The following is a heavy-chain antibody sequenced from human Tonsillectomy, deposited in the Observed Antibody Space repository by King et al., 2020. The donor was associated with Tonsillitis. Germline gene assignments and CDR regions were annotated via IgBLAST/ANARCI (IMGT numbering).Heavy chain of an antibody. D-gene: IGHD1/OR15-1a*01. CDR1: GYTFTSYG. V-gene: IGHV1-18*01. J-gene: IGHJ5*02. CDR3: ATTRGRTGWFDP. Sequence: QLVQSGAEVKKPGASMKVSCKASGYTFTSYGIAWVRQAPGRGLEWMGWISGYDGNTNYAQKFQGRVSMTTETSTNPVYMELRSLRSDDTAVYYCATTRGRTGWFDPWGQGTLVTVSS. CDR2: ISGYDGNT.